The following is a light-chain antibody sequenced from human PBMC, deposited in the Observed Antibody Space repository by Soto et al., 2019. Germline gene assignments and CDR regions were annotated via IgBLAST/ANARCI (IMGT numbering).Light chain of an antibody. V-gene: IGLV1-47*02. J-gene: IGLJ1*01. CDR2: SNN. CDR1: SSNIGNNY. Sequence: QTVVTQSPSASGTPGQTVTISCSGSSSNIGNNYVCWYQQLPGTAPKLLIYSNNQRPSGVPDRFSGSKSGTSASLAISGLRSEDEADYYCVSWDDSLSGLVFGTGTKLTVL. CDR3: VSWDDSLSGLV.